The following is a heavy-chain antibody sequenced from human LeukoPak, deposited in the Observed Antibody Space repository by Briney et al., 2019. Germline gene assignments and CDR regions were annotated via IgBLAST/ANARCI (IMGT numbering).Heavy chain of an antibody. CDR1: GFTFSSYS. D-gene: IGHD3-22*01. Sequence: PGGSLRLSCSASGFTFSSYSMNWVRQAPGKGLEWVSAISGSGGSTYYADSVKGRFTISRDNSKNTLYLQMNSLRAEDTAVYYCAKDTFRYYYDSSGYPYYFDYWGQGTLVTVSS. J-gene: IGHJ4*02. V-gene: IGHV3-23*01. CDR2: ISGSGGST. CDR3: AKDTFRYYYDSSGYPYYFDY.